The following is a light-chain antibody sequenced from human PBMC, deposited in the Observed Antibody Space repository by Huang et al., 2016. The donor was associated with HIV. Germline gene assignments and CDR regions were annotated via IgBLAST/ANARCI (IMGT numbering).Light chain of an antibody. Sequence: DIQMTQSPSSLSASVGDRVTITCRASQSISSYLNWYQQKPGKAPKLLIYAASSLQSGVPSRFSGSGSGTDFTLTISSLQPEDFATYYCQQSYSTLRYTFGQVTKLEIK. CDR1: QSISSY. CDR3: QQSYSTLRYT. V-gene: IGKV1-39*01. CDR2: AAS. J-gene: IGKJ2*01.